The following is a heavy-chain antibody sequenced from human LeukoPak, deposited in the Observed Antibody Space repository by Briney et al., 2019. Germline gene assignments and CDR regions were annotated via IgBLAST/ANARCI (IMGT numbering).Heavy chain of an antibody. CDR3: ASGPETIFGVVNPDFDY. Sequence: GGSLRLSCAASGFTFSSYWMSWVRQAPGKGLEWVANIKQDGSEKYYVDSVKGRFTISRDNAKNSLYLQMNSLRAEDTAVYYCASGPETIFGVVNPDFDYWGQGTLVTVSS. J-gene: IGHJ4*02. D-gene: IGHD3-3*01. V-gene: IGHV3-7*01. CDR1: GFTFSSYW. CDR2: IKQDGSEK.